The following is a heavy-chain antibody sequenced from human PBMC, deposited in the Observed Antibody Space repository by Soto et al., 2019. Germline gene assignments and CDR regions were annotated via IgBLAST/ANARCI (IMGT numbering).Heavy chain of an antibody. CDR2: INGYNGNT. D-gene: IGHD6-13*01. CDR1: GYTFNSYG. CDR3: AREVGQQLVDY. V-gene: IGHV1-18*01. J-gene: IGHJ4*02. Sequence: QVRLVQSGAEVKKPGASVKVSCKASGYTFNSYGISWVRQAPGQGIEWMGWINGYNGNTKYAQKLQGRVTMTTDTPTSTAYMEPRSLRYDDTAVYYCAREVGQQLVDYWGQGTLVTVSS.